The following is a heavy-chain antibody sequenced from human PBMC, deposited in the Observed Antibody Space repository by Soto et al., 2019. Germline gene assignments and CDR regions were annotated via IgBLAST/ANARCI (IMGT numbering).Heavy chain of an antibody. CDR3: ARLYCSGGSCYVVSAFDI. D-gene: IGHD2-15*01. V-gene: IGHV3-48*01. CDR2: FSSSSSTI. CDR1: GFTFSSYS. J-gene: IGHJ3*02. Sequence: EVQLVESGGGLVQPGGSLRLSCAASGFTFSSYSMNWDRQAPGKGLEWVSYFSSSSSTIYYADSVKGRFTISRDNGKNSLYLQMNSLRAEDTAVYYCARLYCSGGSCYVVSAFDIWGQGTMVTVSS.